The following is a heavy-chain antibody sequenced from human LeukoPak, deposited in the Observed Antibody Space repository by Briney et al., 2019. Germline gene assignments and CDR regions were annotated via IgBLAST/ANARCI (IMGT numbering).Heavy chain of an antibody. Sequence: SETLSLTCTVPGGSISSGSYYRRWIRQPAGKGLEWIARIYTSGNTNYNPSLKSRVTISVDTSKNQFSLKLSSVTAADTAVYYCARSTGYYDSSKGYWGQGTLVTVSS. V-gene: IGHV4-61*02. D-gene: IGHD3-22*01. CDR1: GGSISSGSYY. CDR3: ARSTGYYDSSKGY. J-gene: IGHJ4*02. CDR2: IYTSGNT.